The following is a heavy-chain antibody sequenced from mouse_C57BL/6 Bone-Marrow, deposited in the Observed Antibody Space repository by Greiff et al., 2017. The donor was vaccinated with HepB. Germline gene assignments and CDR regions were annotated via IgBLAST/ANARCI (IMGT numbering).Heavy chain of an antibody. CDR1: GFTFSDYG. V-gene: IGHV5-17*01. CDR2: ISSGSSTI. Sequence: EVHLVESGGGLVKPGGSLKLSCAASGFTFSDYGMHWVRQAPEKGLEWVAYISSGSSTIYYADTVKGRFTISRDNAKNTLFLQMTSLRSEDTAMYYCARQGNYGSTFAYWGQGTLVTVSA. J-gene: IGHJ3*01. D-gene: IGHD1-1*01. CDR3: ARQGNYGSTFAY.